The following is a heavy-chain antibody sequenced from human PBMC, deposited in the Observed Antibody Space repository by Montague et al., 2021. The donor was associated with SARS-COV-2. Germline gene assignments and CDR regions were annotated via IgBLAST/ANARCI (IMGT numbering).Heavy chain of an antibody. CDR2: INHSGST. J-gene: IGHJ6*02. CDR3: ARRGYSYYYYGMDV. V-gene: IGHV4-34*01. D-gene: IGHD5-24*01. CDR1: GGSFSGYY. Sequence: SETLSLTCAVYGGSFSGYYWSWIRQPPGKGLEWIGEINHSGSTNYNPSLKSRVTISVDTSKNQFSLKLSSVTAADTGVYYYARRGYSYYYYGMDVWGQGTTVTVSS.